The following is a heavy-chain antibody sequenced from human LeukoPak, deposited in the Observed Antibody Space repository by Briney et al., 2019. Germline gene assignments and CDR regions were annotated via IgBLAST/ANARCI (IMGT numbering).Heavy chain of an antibody. Sequence: ASVKVSCKSSGYTFTSYAISWVRQAPGQGLAWMGWISGYDCNTNYEQKLQGRVTMTTDISTRTADMELRSLRYDDTAVYYCARENSYGMDVWGQGTTVTVSS. CDR2: ISGYDCNT. J-gene: IGHJ6*02. CDR3: ARENSYGMDV. CDR1: GYTFTSYA. V-gene: IGHV1-18*01.